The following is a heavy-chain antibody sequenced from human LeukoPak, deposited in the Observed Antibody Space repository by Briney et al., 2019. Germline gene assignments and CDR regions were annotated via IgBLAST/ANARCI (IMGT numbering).Heavy chain of an antibody. V-gene: IGHV4-34*01. Sequence: SETLSLTCAVYGGSFSGYYWSWIRQPPGQGLEWIGEINHSGSTNYNPSLKSRVTISVDTSKNQFSLKLSSVTAADTAVYYCARDIPTRYWGQGTLVTVSS. CDR3: ARDIPTRY. CDR2: INHSGST. J-gene: IGHJ4*02. D-gene: IGHD2-2*01. CDR1: GGSFSGYY.